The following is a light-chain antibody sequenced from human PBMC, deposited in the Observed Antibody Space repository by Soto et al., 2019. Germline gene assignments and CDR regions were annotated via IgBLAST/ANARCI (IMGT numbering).Light chain of an antibody. CDR2: EVS. CDR3: SSYTSSSAYV. CDR1: SSDVGGYNY. V-gene: IGLV2-14*01. J-gene: IGLJ1*01. Sequence: QSALTQPASVSGSPGQSITISCTGTSSDVGGYNYVSWYQQQPGKAPKLMIQEVSNRPSGVSNRFSGSKSGNTASLTISGLQAEDEADYYCSSYTSSSAYVFGIGTKLTVL.